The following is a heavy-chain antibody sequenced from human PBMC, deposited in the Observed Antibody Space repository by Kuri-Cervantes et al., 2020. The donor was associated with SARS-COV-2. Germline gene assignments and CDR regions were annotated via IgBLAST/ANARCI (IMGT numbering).Heavy chain of an antibody. J-gene: IGHJ4*02. V-gene: IGHV4-59*08. D-gene: IGHD6-13*01. CDR1: GGSISSHY. Sequence: SETLSLTCTVSGGSISSHYWSWIRQPPGKGLEWIGYIYYSGSTNYNPSLKSRVTLSVDTSKNQFSLKLSSVTAADTAVYYCAGAAAGRSDYWGQGTLVTVSS. CDR2: IYYSGST. CDR3: AGAAAGRSDY.